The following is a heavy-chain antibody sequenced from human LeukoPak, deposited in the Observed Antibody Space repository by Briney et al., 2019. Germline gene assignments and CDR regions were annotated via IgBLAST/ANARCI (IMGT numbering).Heavy chain of an antibody. J-gene: IGHJ4*02. Sequence: SETLSLTCTVSGGSISSYYWNWIRQPPGKGVEWIGYIYYSGTTNYNPSLKSRVTISVDTSKNQFSLKLNSVTAADTAVYYCARTEGGYFDYWGQGTLVTVSS. CDR2: IYYSGTT. CDR1: GGSISSYY. V-gene: IGHV4-59*01. D-gene: IGHD2-15*01. CDR3: ARTEGGYFDY.